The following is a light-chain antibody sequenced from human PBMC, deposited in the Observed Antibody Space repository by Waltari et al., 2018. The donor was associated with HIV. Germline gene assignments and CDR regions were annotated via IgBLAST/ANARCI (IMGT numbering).Light chain of an antibody. J-gene: IGKJ1*01. CDR2: GAS. V-gene: IGKV3-20*01. Sequence: ETVLTQSPGTLSLSPGERATLSCRASQSVSSSYLAWYQQKPGQTPRLLTYGASSRATGIPDRFSGSGSGTDFTLTISRLEPEDFAVYYCQQYGNSPWTFGQGTKVEIK. CDR1: QSVSSSY. CDR3: QQYGNSPWT.